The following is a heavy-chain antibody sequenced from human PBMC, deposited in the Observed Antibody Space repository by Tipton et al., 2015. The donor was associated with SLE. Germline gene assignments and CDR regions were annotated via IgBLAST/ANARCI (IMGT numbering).Heavy chain of an antibody. D-gene: IGHD3-10*01. CDR1: GYSIGGGYY. V-gene: IGHV4-38-2*01. Sequence: LRLSCAVSGYSIGGGYYWGWIRQSPGKGLEWIGTIFHGGSTYNPSLKSRLTISLDTSKNQISLKLTSVTAADTSVYYCARGAKERITLVRVRPYYFDYWGQGSLVTVSS. CDR2: IFHGGST. CDR3: ARGAKERITLVRVRPYYFDY. J-gene: IGHJ4*01.